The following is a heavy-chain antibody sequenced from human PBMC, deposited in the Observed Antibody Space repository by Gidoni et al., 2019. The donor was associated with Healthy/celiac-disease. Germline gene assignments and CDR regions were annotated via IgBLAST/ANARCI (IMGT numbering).Heavy chain of an antibody. Sequence: QVQLVESGGGVVQPGRSLRLSCAASGFTFSSYGMHWVRQAPGKGLEGVAFIWYDGSNKDYADSVKGRFTISRDNSKNTLYLQMNSLRAEDTAVYYCARDGGRIGGGWYLYYWGQGTLVTVSS. D-gene: IGHD6-19*01. CDR2: IWYDGSNK. CDR3: ARDGGRIGGGWYLYY. CDR1: GFTFSSYG. V-gene: IGHV3-33*01. J-gene: IGHJ4*02.